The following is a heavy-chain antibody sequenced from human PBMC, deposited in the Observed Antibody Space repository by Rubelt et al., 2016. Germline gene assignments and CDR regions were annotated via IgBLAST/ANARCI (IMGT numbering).Heavy chain of an antibody. CDR1: GGSISSSSYY. CDR3: ARRRRYNWNDGFDY. D-gene: IGHD1-20*01. CDR2: IYYSGST. J-gene: IGHJ4*02. Sequence: QLQLQESGPGLVKPSETLSLTCTVSGGSISSSSYYWGWIRQPPGKGLEWIGSIYYSGSTYYNPSLKCRFTLSVDTSKNQFSLKLSSVTAADTAVYYCARRRRYNWNDGFDYWGQGTLVTVSS. V-gene: IGHV4-39*01.